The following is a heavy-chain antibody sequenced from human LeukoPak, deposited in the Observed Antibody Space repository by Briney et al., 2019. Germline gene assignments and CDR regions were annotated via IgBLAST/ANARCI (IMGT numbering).Heavy chain of an antibody. CDR1: GFAFSRYW. D-gene: IGHD5-12*01. Sequence: GGSLRLSCAVSGFAFSRYWMSWVRQAPGKGLEWVANIQQDGSEKSYVDSVKGRFTISRDNAKNSLYLQMNSLRAEDTAVYYCARGGACGSFDYWGQGTLVTVSS. CDR3: ARGGACGSFDY. J-gene: IGHJ4*02. V-gene: IGHV3-7*01. CDR2: IQQDGSEK.